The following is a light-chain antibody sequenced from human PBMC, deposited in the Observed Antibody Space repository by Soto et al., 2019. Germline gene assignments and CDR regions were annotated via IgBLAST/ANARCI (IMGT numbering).Light chain of an antibody. J-gene: IGKJ1*01. CDR1: QSISSW. CDR2: DAS. V-gene: IGKV1-5*01. Sequence: DIPMSQSPSTLSASVGDRVTITCRASQSISSWLAWYQQKPGKAPKLLIYDASSLESGVPSRFSGSGSGTEFTLTISSLQPDDFATYHCQQYNSYRAFGQGTKV. CDR3: QQYNSYRA.